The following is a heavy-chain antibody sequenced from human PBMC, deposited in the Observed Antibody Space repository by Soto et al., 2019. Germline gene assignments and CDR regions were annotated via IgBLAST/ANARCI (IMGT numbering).Heavy chain of an antibody. Sequence: EVQLVESGGDLVQPGGSLRLSCVVSGFTINSHWMHWVRQAPGKGLVWVSRINGEGSRTKYADSVKGRFTISRDNAKNTLYLQMNTLRAEDTAVYYCAIAVADPTASAYWGQGALVTVSS. CDR3: AIAVADPTASAY. J-gene: IGHJ4*02. CDR2: INGEGSRT. D-gene: IGHD6-19*01. V-gene: IGHV3-74*01. CDR1: GFTINSHW.